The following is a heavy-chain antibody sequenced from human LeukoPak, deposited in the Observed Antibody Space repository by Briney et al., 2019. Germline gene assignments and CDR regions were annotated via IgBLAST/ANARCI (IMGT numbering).Heavy chain of an antibody. J-gene: IGHJ4*02. V-gene: IGHV3-30*02. Sequence: PGGSLRLSCAASGFTFSSYGMHWVRQAPGKGLEGVAFIRYDGSNKYYADSVKGRFTISRGNSKNTLYLQMNSLRAEDTAVYYCASVYYYDSSGYSTYYFDYWGQGTLVTVSS. CDR3: ASVYYYDSSGYSTYYFDY. CDR2: IRYDGSNK. CDR1: GFTFSSYG. D-gene: IGHD3-22*01.